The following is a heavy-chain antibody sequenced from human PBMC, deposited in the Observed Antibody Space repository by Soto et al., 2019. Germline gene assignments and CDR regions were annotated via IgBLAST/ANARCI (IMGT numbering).Heavy chain of an antibody. CDR3: ARSTGAYAFYI. J-gene: IGHJ3*02. CDR2: INPTGGST. V-gene: IGHV1-46*01. Sequence: QEQLVQSGAEVKKPGASVKVSCKASGYAFTLYSIHWVRQAPGQGLEWMGMINPTGGSTSYSPKFQGRVTMTTDTSTTTVHMELSSLTSEDTAVFYCARSTGAYAFYIWGQGTMVTVSS. D-gene: IGHD1-1*01. CDR1: GYAFTLYS.